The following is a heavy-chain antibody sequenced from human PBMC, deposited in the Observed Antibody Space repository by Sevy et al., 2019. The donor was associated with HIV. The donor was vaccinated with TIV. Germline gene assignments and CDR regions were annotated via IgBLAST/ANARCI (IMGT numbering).Heavy chain of an antibody. CDR2: ISYDGSNK. CDR3: ARARFDWISDY. V-gene: IGHV3-30-3*01. J-gene: IGHJ4*02. Sequence: GSLRLSCAASGFTFSSYAMHWVRQAPGKGLEWVTIISYDGSNKYYADSVKGRFTISRDSSKNTLYLQMNSLRAEDTAVYYCARARFDWISDYWGQGTLVTVSS. D-gene: IGHD3-9*01. CDR1: GFTFSSYA.